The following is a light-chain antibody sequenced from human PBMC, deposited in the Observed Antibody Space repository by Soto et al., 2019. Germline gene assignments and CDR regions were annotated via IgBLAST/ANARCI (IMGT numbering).Light chain of an antibody. J-gene: IGLJ1*01. CDR1: TTDIHDFNS. CDR3: ASYTTTNILL. Sequence: QSALTQPASVSGSPGQSITISCSGPTTDIHDFNSISWYQHHPGKAPKLIAYDVTRRLSGVSRRFSGSKSGLTASLTISGLQAEDEADYFCASYTTTNILLFGTATKLTVL. CDR2: DVT. V-gene: IGLV2-14*01.